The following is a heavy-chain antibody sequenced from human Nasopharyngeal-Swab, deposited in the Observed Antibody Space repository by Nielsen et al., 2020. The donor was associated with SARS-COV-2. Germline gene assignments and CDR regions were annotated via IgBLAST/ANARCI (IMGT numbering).Heavy chain of an antibody. CDR2: ISWNSGSI. V-gene: IGHV3-9*01. J-gene: IGHJ3*02. CDR3: AKTVKWAFDI. Sequence: GGSLRLSCAASGFTFDDYAMHWVRQAPGKGLEWVSGISWNSGSIGYADSVKGRFTISRDNAKNSLYLQMNSLRAEDTALYYCAKTVKWAFDIWVQGTMVTVSS. CDR1: GFTFDDYA. D-gene: IGHD1-26*01.